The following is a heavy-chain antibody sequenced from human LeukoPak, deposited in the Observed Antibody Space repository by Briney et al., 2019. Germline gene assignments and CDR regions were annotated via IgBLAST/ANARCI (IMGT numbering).Heavy chain of an antibody. D-gene: IGHD6-19*01. J-gene: IGHJ4*02. CDR3: ARLQWLDDLGVDY. CDR1: GGSISSSSYY. CDR2: IYYSGST. Sequence: SETLSLTCTVSGGSISSSSYYWGWTRQPPGKGLEWIGSIYYSGSTYYNPSLKSRVTISVDTSKNQFSLKLSSVTAADTAVYYCARLQWLDDLGVDYWGQGTLVTVSS. V-gene: IGHV4-39*01.